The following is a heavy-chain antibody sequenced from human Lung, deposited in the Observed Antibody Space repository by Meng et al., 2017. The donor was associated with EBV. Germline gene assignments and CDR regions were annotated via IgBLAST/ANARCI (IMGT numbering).Heavy chain of an antibody. J-gene: IGHJ4*02. CDR2: INTSVGYT. CDR1: GYTFTNYY. Sequence: QVKPVQSGAEVKKPGASVKVSCKASGYTFTNYYMHWVRQAPGQGLEWMGIINTSVGYTSHAQKFQGRVTMTRDTSTSTVHMEVSSLRSADTAVYYCARASRVLGGFDYWGQGTLVTVSS. D-gene: IGHD3-16*01. CDR3: ARASRVLGGFDY. V-gene: IGHV1-46*01.